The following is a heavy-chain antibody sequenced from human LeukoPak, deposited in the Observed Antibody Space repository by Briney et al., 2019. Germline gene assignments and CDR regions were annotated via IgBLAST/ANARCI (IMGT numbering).Heavy chain of an antibody. D-gene: IGHD1/OR15-1a*01. CDR1: GGSFSGHY. V-gene: IGHV4-34*01. J-gene: IGHJ4*02. CDR2: INHSGST. Sequence: NPSDTLTLTCAVYGGSFSGHYWSWIRQPPGKGLEGIGEINHSGSTHYNPYLKSRVTISVDTSKNQFSLKLNSVTAADTAVYYCARGRNRRATFYQTPLDHWGQGTLVTVSS. CDR3: ARGRNRRATFYQTPLDH.